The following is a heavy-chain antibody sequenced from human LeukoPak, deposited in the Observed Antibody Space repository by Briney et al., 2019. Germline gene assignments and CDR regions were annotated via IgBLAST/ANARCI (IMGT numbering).Heavy chain of an antibody. CDR3: ARGGYCSGSSCYPDY. Sequence: SETLSLTCAVYGGSFSGFYWSWIRQPPGKGLEWIGEIILSGRTHYNPSLKSRVTISVDTSNNHFSLKLGSVTAADTAVYYCARGGYCSGSSCYPDYWGQGTLVTVSS. J-gene: IGHJ4*02. CDR1: GGSFSGFY. D-gene: IGHD2-15*01. CDR2: IILSGRT. V-gene: IGHV4-34*01.